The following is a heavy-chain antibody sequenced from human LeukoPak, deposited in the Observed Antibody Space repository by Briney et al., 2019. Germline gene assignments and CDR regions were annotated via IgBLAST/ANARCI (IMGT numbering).Heavy chain of an antibody. D-gene: IGHD2-15*01. Sequence: GGSLRLSCAASGFTFSSYSMNWVRQAPGKGLEWVSSISSSSSYIYYADSVKGRFTISRDNAKNSLYLQMNSLRAEDTAVYYCATGGYCSGGSCYPDAFDIWGQGTMVTVSS. V-gene: IGHV3-21*01. CDR1: GFTFSSYS. CDR2: ISSSSSYI. J-gene: IGHJ3*02. CDR3: ATGGYCSGGSCYPDAFDI.